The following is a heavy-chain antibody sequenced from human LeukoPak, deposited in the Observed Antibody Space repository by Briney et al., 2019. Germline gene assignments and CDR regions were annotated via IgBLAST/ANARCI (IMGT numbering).Heavy chain of an antibody. CDR1: GYTFATNW. CDR2: IYPGDSDT. J-gene: IGHJ4*02. D-gene: IGHD5-24*01. Sequence: GESLKISCKGTGYTFATNWIGWVRQMPGKGPEWMGIIYPGDSDTRYSPSFQGQVIISADKSISTAYLQWSSLKASDTAMYYCARGDGYNYDYWGQGTLVTVSS. V-gene: IGHV5-51*01. CDR3: ARGDGYNYDY.